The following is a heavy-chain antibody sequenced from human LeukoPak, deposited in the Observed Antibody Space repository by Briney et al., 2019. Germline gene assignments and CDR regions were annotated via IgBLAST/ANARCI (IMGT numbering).Heavy chain of an antibody. CDR2: IYYSGST. D-gene: IGHD3-22*01. J-gene: IGHJ4*02. Sequence: SETLSLTCTVSGGSISSGGYYWSWIRQHPGKGLEWIGYIYYSGSTNYNPSLKSRVTISVDTSKNQFSLKLSSVTAADTAVYYCARYDSSGSLDYWGQGTLVTVSS. CDR1: GGSISSGGYY. V-gene: IGHV4-61*08. CDR3: ARYDSSGSLDY.